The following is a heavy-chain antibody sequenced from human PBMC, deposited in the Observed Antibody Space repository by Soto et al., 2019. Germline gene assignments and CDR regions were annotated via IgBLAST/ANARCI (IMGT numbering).Heavy chain of an antibody. CDR3: AKYSGYELISFDY. D-gene: IGHD5-12*01. V-gene: IGHV3-30*18. CDR1: GFTFSSYG. J-gene: IGHJ4*02. CDR2: ISYDGSNK. Sequence: QVQLVEAGGGVVQPGRSLRLSCAASGFTFSSYGMHWVRQAPGKGLEWGAVISYDGSNKYYADSVKGRFTISRDNSKNSLYLQINRLRAEDTAVYYCAKYSGYELISFDYWGQGTLVTVSS.